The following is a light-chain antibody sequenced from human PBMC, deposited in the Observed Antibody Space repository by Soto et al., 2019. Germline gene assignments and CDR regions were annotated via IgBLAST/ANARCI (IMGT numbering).Light chain of an antibody. CDR2: DVS. J-gene: IGLJ2*01. CDR1: NSDIGGYNY. V-gene: IGLV2-14*03. Sequence: QSALTQPASVSGSPGQSITISCTGTNSDIGGYNYVSWYQQHPGKAPKLMIYDVSNRPSGVSYRFSGSKSGNTASLTISGLQAEDEDDDYCSSYTSSSTLGVFGGGTQLTVL. CDR3: SSYTSSSTLGV.